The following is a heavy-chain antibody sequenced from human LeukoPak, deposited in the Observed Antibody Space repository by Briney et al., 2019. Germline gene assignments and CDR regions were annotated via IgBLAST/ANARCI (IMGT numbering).Heavy chain of an antibody. V-gene: IGHV4-61*02. D-gene: IGHD3-3*01. Sequence: SQTLSLTCTVSGGSISSGSYYWSWIRQPAGKGLEWIGRIYTSGSTNYNPSLKSRVTISVDTSKNQFSLKLSSVTAADTAVYYCARGITIFGVVIPFDYWGQGTLVTVPS. J-gene: IGHJ4*02. CDR2: IYTSGST. CDR3: ARGITIFGVVIPFDY. CDR1: GGSISSGSYY.